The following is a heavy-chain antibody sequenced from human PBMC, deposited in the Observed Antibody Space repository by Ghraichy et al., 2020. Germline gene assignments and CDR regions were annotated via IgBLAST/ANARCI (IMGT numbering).Heavy chain of an antibody. V-gene: IGHV3-7*03. CDR2: IKQDGSEK. J-gene: IGHJ4*02. CDR1: GFTFSSYW. CDR3: AREDIMPNLLYPFVDY. D-gene: IGHD3-16*01. Sequence: GGSLRLSCAASGFTFSSYWMSWVRQAPGKGLEWVANIKQDGSEKYYVDSVKGRFTISRDNAKNSLYLQMNSLRAEDTAVYYCAREDIMPNLLYPFVDYWGQGTLVTVSS.